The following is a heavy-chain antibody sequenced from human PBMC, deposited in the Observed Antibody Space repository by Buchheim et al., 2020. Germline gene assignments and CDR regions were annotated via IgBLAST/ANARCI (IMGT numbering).Heavy chain of an antibody. Sequence: QVQLVQSGAEVKKPGASVMASCKASGYTFTSYYMHLVRQAPGQGLEWMGIINTSGGITSYEQKFQGRVTMTRDTSTSTSYMELSSLRSEDTAVYYCARVNYYDSSGNLDYWGQGTL. CDR2: INTSGGIT. V-gene: IGHV1-46*03. J-gene: IGHJ4*02. CDR3: ARVNYYDSSGNLDY. D-gene: IGHD3-22*01. CDR1: GYTFTSYY.